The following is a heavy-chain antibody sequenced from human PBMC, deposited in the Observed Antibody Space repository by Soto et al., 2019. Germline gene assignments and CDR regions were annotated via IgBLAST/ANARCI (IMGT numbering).Heavy chain of an antibody. J-gene: IGHJ4*02. CDR3: ARVIAAAGTDY. Sequence: QVQLQQWGAGLLKPSETLSLTCAVYGGSFSGYYWSWIRQPPGKGLEWIGEINHSGSTNYNPSLKSRVTISVDTSKNQFSLKLSSLTAADTAVYYCARVIAAAGTDYWGQGTLVTVSP. D-gene: IGHD6-13*01. CDR2: INHSGST. CDR1: GGSFSGYY. V-gene: IGHV4-34*01.